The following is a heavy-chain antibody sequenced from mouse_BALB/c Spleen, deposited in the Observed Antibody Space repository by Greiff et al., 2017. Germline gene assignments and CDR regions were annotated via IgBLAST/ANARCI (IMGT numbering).Heavy chain of an antibody. D-gene: IGHD1-1*01. CDR1: GFTFSSYT. J-gene: IGHJ3*01. CDR2: ISSGGGNT. Sequence: EVQVVESGGGLVKPGGSLKLSCAASGFTFSSYTMSWVRQTPEKRLEWVATISSGGGNTYYPDSVKGRFTISRDNAKNNLYLQMSSLRSEDTALYYCASKSSTVVPAFAYWGEGTLVTVSA. V-gene: IGHV5-9*03. CDR3: ASKSSTVVPAFAY.